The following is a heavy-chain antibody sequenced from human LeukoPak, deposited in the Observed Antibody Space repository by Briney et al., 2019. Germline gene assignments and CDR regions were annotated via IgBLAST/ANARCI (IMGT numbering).Heavy chain of an antibody. CDR1: GFTFSNAW. CDR3: TTDRSIAARPDFDY. J-gene: IGHJ4*02. D-gene: IGHD6-6*01. V-gene: IGHV3-15*01. CDR2: IKSKTDGGTT. Sequence: GGSLRLSCAASGFTFSNAWMSWVRQAPGKGLEWVGRIKSKTDGGTTDYAAPVKGRFTISRDDSKNTLYLQMNSLKTEDTAVYYCTTDRSIAARPDFDYWGQGTLVTVSS.